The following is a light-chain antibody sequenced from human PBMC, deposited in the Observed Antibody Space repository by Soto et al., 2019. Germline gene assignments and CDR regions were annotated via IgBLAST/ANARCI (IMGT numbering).Light chain of an antibody. CDR3: QQAASFPIT. V-gene: IGKV1-12*01. Sequence: DIEMTQWPSYVSASVGDRVTITCRASQGIKNWLAWYQQKPGKAPNLLIYTGSSLQSGVPSRFSGSGSGTDFTLTINSLQPEDFATYYCQQAASFPITFGQGTRLEIK. CDR2: TGS. J-gene: IGKJ5*01. CDR1: QGIKNW.